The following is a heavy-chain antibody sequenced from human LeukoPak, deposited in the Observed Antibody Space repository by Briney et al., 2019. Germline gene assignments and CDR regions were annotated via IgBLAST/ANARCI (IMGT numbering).Heavy chain of an antibody. Sequence: PSETLSLTCTVSGGSISSGGYYWIWIRQHPGKGLEWIGYIYYSGSTYYNPSLKSRVTISVDTSKNQFSLKLSSVTAADTAVYYCAREEGGRFDYWGQGTLVTVSS. CDR3: AREEGGRFDY. CDR2: IYYSGST. J-gene: IGHJ4*02. V-gene: IGHV4-31*03. D-gene: IGHD2-15*01. CDR1: GGSISSGGYY.